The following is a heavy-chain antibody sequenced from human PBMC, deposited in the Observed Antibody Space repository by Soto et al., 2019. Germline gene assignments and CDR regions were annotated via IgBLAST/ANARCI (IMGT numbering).Heavy chain of an antibody. CDR2: IIPIFDIT. V-gene: IGHV1-69*13. Sequence: SVKVSCKASGGTFRSYSISWVRQAPGQGLEWMGGIIPIFDITNYAQKFQGRVTITADESTSTAYMELSSLGSDDTAVYYCARPDEGGYSSNHHYYYALDVWGQGTTVTV. CDR1: GGTFRSYS. D-gene: IGHD3-22*01. J-gene: IGHJ6*02. CDR3: ARPDEGGYSSNHHYYYALDV.